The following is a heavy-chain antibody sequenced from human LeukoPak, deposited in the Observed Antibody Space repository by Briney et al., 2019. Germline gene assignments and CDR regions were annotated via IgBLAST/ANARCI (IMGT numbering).Heavy chain of an antibody. CDR2: IHHSGSS. CDR1: GTTVSIDY. D-gene: IGHD4-17*01. CDR3: ARENGDYALDY. Sequence: SETLSLTCTVSGTTVSIDYWSWIRQPPGKGLEWVGSIHHSGSSSYNSSLNNRVTISLDKSKNQFSLSLTSVTVADTAVYYCARENGDYALDYWGQGTLVTVSS. V-gene: IGHV4-59*02. J-gene: IGHJ4*02.